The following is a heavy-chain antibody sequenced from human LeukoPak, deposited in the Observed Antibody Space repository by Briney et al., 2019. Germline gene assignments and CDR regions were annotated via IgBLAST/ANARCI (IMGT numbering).Heavy chain of an antibody. Sequence: PGGSLRLSCAASGFTFSSYGMHWVRQAPGKGLEWVAFIRYDGSNKYYADSVKGRFTISRDNSKNTLYLQMNSLRVEDTAVYYCARVRSGSYYGDLAYYYYMDVWGKGTTVTVSS. J-gene: IGHJ6*03. V-gene: IGHV3-30*02. CDR2: IRYDGSNK. CDR3: ARVRSGSYYGDLAYYYYMDV. D-gene: IGHD1-26*01. CDR1: GFTFSSYG.